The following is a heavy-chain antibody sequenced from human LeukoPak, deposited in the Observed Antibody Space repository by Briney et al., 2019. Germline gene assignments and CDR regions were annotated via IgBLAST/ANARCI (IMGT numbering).Heavy chain of an antibody. CDR1: GFTFSRYS. Sequence: PGGSVRLSCAASGFTFSRYSMNWVRQAPGKGLEWVSSISSSSSYIYYADSVKGRFTISRDNAKNSLSLQMNSLRAEDTAVYYCARAWDTSGYYAFDIWGQGTMVTVSS. CDR2: ISSSSSYI. V-gene: IGHV3-21*01. D-gene: IGHD3-22*01. CDR3: ARAWDTSGYYAFDI. J-gene: IGHJ3*02.